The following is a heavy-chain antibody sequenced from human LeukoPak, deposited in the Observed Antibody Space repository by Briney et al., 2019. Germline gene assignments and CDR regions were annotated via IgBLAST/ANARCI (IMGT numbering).Heavy chain of an antibody. J-gene: IGHJ5*02. CDR3: ARNLYYDFWSGYYKYYWFDP. V-gene: IGHV1-18*01. Sequence: GASVKVSCKASGYTFTRYGISWVRQVPGQGLEWMGWISAHNGNTNYAQKVQGRVTMTTDTSTSTAYMELRSLRSDDTAVYYCARNLYYDFWSGYYKYYWFDPWGQGTLVTVSS. CDR2: ISAHNGNT. CDR1: GYTFTRYG. D-gene: IGHD3-3*01.